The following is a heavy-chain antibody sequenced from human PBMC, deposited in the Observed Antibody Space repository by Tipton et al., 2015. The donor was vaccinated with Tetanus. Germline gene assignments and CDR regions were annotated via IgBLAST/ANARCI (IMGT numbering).Heavy chain of an antibody. CDR3: TRHGPGLLWFGELPDYYYYGMDV. CDR2: IRSKANSYAT. V-gene: IGHV3-73*01. D-gene: IGHD3-10*01. J-gene: IGHJ6*02. CDR1: GFTFSGSA. Sequence: SLRLSCAASGFTFSGSAMHWVRQASGKGLEWVGRIRSKANSYATAYAASVKGRFTISRDDSKNTAYLQMNSLKTEDTAVYYCTRHGPGLLWFGELPDYYYYGMDVWGQGTTVTVSS.